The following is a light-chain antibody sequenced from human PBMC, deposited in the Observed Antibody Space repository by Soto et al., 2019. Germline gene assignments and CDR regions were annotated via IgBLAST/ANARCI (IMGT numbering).Light chain of an antibody. CDR3: QQTYTSVAT. Sequence: DIQVTQSPSSLSASVGDSVTLSCQTSHRVDSYIHWYQHQSGKPPKLLLYAASTLQDGVPSRFSGGGSGTAFSLIITWLQPEDSATYYCQQTYTSVATFGQGTKV. CDR1: HRVDSY. J-gene: IGKJ1*01. V-gene: IGKV1-39*01. CDR2: AAS.